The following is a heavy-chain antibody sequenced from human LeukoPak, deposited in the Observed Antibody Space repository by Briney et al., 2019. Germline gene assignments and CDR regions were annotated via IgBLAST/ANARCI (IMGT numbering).Heavy chain of an antibody. Sequence: SETLSLTCTVSGYSISSGYYWGWIRQPPGEGLEWIASIYHSGSTYYNPSLMSRVTISLDTSKNQFSLKLSSVTAADTAVYYCAMYRYDSAYWGQGTLVTVSS. CDR1: GYSISSGYY. V-gene: IGHV4-38-2*02. D-gene: IGHD1-26*01. J-gene: IGHJ4*02. CDR3: AMYRYDSAY. CDR2: IYHSGST.